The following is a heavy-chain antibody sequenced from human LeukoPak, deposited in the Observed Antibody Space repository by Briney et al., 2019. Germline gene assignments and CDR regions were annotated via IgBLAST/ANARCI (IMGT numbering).Heavy chain of an antibody. CDR1: GYTFSNYY. V-gene: IGHV1-46*01. CDR2: INPSGDASGRSR. J-gene: IGHJ3*02. D-gene: IGHD3-10*01. CDR3: ARAMVRISMIRGVTSSTGHGFDI. Sequence: ASVTVSCKASGYTFSNYYMHWVRQAPGQGLEWMGIINPSGDASGRSRSYAQKFQVRLTMTRDMSTRTVYMELSSLRSEDTAVYYCARAMVRISMIRGVTSSTGHGFDIWGQGTMVTVSS.